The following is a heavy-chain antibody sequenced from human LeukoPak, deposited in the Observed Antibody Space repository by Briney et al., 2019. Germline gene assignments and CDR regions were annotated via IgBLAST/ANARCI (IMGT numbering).Heavy chain of an antibody. CDR1: GASVSISPYY. J-gene: IGHJ4*02. CDR3: ARLRSLREGAMLYYFDY. D-gene: IGHD4-17*01. CDR2: VHYSGST. Sequence: PSETLSLTCSVSGASVSISPYYWGWIRQPPGKGLEWIGHVHYSGSTYYNPTLKSRVTMSVDMSKNQFSLKLSSVTAADTAVYYCARLRSLREGAMLYYFDYWGQGTLVTVSS. V-gene: IGHV4-39*07.